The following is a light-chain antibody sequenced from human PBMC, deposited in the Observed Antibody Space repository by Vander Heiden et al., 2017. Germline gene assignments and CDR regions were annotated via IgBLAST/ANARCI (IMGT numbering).Light chain of an antibody. J-gene: IGLJ2*01. CDR3: QSADSSGTYVV. V-gene: IGLV3-25*03. CDR1: ALPKQY. Sequence: SYAVTQPPSASVSPGRTARITCSGAALPKQYANWYQQKPGQAPVLVIYKDSERPPGIPERFSGSSSGTTVTLNISGVQAEDEADYYCQSADSSGTYVVFGGGTKLTVL. CDR2: KDS.